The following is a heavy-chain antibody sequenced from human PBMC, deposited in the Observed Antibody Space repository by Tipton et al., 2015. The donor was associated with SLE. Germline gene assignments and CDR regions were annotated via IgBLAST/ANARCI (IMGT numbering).Heavy chain of an antibody. CDR2: ISYHGLVD. V-gene: IGHV3-30*04. CDR1: RFMFSSFA. D-gene: IGHD6-13*01. Sequence: RSLRLSCTASRFMFSSFAMHWVRQPPGKGLEWVAVISYHGLVDYYADSVKGRFTISRDNSKNTVSLQMNSLRVEDSAVYYCARGGSSSWWYYMDVWGRGTTVTVSS. J-gene: IGHJ6*03. CDR3: ARGGSSSWWYYMDV.